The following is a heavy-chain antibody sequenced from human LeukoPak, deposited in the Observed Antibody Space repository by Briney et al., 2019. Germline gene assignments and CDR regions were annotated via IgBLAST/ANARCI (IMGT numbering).Heavy chain of an antibody. CDR3: ARDVTIFGVVNPENYYYMDV. CDR2: IYHSGST. D-gene: IGHD3-3*01. Sequence: PSETLSLTCTVSGGSISSGGYYWSWIRQPPGKGLEWIGYIYHSGSTNYNPSLKSRVTISVDTSKNQFSLKLSSVTAADTAVYYCARDVTIFGVVNPENYYYMDVWGKGTTVTVSS. CDR1: GGSISSGGYY. V-gene: IGHV4-61*08. J-gene: IGHJ6*03.